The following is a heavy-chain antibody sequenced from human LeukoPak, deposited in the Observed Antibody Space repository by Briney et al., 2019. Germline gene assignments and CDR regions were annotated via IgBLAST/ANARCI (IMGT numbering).Heavy chain of an antibody. CDR2: ISGSGGST. CDR1: GFTFSSYA. CDR3: AKARLRSNWYFDL. V-gene: IGHV3-23*04. Sequence: VQLVESGGGVVQPGGSLRLSCAASGFTFSSYAMSWVRQAPGKGPEWVSAISGSGGSTYYADSVKGRFTISRDNSKNTLYLQMNSLRAEDTAVYYCAKARLRSNWYFDLWGRGTLVTVSS. D-gene: IGHD2/OR15-2a*01. J-gene: IGHJ2*01.